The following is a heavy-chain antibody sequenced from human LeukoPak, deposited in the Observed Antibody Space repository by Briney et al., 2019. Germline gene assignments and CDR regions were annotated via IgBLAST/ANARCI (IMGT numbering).Heavy chain of an antibody. Sequence: ASVKVSCKASGYTFTGYYMHWVRQAPGQGLEWRGWINPNSGGTNYAQKFQGRVTMTRDTSISTAYMELSRLRSDDTAVYYCARDYVVVPAATNWFDPWGQGTLVTVSS. V-gene: IGHV1-2*02. J-gene: IGHJ5*02. CDR3: ARDYVVVPAATNWFDP. CDR2: INPNSGGT. CDR1: GYTFTGYY. D-gene: IGHD2-2*01.